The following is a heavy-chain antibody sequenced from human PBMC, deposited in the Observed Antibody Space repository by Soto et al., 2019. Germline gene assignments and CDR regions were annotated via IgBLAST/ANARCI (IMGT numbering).Heavy chain of an antibody. Sequence: QVQLVQSGAEVKKPGSSVKVSCKASGGTFSSYAISWVRQAPGQGLEWMGGIIPIFGTANYAQKFQGRVTXXAXEXXSTAYMALSSLRYDDTAVYYCARDTRGYQPFWFDPWGQGTLVTVSS. D-gene: IGHD2-2*01. J-gene: IGHJ5*02. CDR2: IIPIFGTA. V-gene: IGHV1-69*12. CDR3: ARDTRGYQPFWFDP. CDR1: GGTFSSYA.